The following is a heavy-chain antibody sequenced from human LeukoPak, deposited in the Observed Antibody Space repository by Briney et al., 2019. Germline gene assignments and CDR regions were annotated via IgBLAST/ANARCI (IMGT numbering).Heavy chain of an antibody. CDR3: ARQMNTVTADY. J-gene: IGHJ4*02. CDR1: GGSISSSSYF. D-gene: IGHD4-17*01. V-gene: IGHV4-39*01. CDR2: IFYSGST. Sequence: SETLSLTCTVSGGSISSSSYFGGWIRQPPGKGLEGIGSIFYSGSTYYNPSLNSRVTISIDTSKNQFSLRLSSVTAADTAVYYCARQMNTVTADYWGQGTLVTVSS.